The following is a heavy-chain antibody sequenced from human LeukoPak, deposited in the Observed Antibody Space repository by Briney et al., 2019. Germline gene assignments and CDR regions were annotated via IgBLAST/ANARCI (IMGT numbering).Heavy chain of an antibody. CDR1: GYTFRNYG. CDR3: ARDPTNTSGYYAYFDY. CDR2: ISAYNGDT. Sequence: ASVKVSCKASGYTFRNYGITWVRQAPGQGLEWMGWISAYNGDTHYAQNLQGRVTMTTDTSTSTAYMELRSLRSDDTAVYYCARDPTNTSGYYAYFDYWGQGTLVTLSS. V-gene: IGHV1-18*01. D-gene: IGHD5-12*01. J-gene: IGHJ4*02.